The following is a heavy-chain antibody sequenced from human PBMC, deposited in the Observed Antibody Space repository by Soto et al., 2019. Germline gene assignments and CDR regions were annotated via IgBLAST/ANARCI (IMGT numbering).Heavy chain of an antibody. V-gene: IGHV5-51*01. Sequence: PGESLKISCKGSGYSFTSYWIGWVRQMPGKGLEWMGIIYPGDSDTRYSPSFQGQVTISADKSISTAYLQWSSLKASDIAMYYCARAWDDYSNQYYFDYWGQGTLVTVSS. J-gene: IGHJ4*02. D-gene: IGHD4-4*01. CDR3: ARAWDDYSNQYYFDY. CDR1: GYSFTSYW. CDR2: IYPGDSDT.